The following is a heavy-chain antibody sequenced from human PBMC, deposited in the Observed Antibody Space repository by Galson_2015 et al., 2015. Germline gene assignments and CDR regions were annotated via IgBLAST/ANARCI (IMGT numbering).Heavy chain of an antibody. Sequence: SLRLSCAASGFTFSSYGMNWARQAPGKGLEWVSFISGNGNTMYYVDSVKGRFTISRDNAKNSLYLQMSSLRAEDTALYYCARDLRDGYNQFDNSGQGTLVTVSS. D-gene: IGHD5-24*01. J-gene: IGHJ4*02. V-gene: IGHV3-48*01. CDR2: ISGNGNTM. CDR3: ARDLRDGYNQFDN. CDR1: GFTFSSYG.